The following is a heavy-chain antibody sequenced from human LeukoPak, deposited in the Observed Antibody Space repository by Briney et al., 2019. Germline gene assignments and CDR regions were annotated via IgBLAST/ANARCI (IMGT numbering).Heavy chain of an antibody. J-gene: IGHJ4*02. Sequence: GGSLRLSCAASGFTFSNYAMSWVRQAPGKGLQWVSTISASGGSTYYADSVKGRFTISRDNSKNTLYLQMNSLRAEDTAVYYCAKGRSRYYGSGSYNYWGQGTLVTVAS. CDR2: ISASGGST. CDR1: GFTFSNYA. D-gene: IGHD3-10*01. V-gene: IGHV3-23*01. CDR3: AKGRSRYYGSGSYNY.